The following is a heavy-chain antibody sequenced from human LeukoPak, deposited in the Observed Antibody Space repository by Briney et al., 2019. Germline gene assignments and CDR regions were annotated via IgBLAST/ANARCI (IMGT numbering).Heavy chain of an antibody. CDR1: GYTFTGYY. CDR2: INPNSGGT. D-gene: IGHD3-10*01. CDR3: ARGAAYGSGSYSA. V-gene: IGHV1-2*02. J-gene: IGHJ5*02. Sequence: ASVKVSCKASGYTFTGYYMHWVRQAPGQGLEWMGWINPNSGGTNYAQKLQGRVTMTTDTSTSTAYMELRSLRSDDTAVYYCARGAAYGSGSYSAWGQGTLVTVSS.